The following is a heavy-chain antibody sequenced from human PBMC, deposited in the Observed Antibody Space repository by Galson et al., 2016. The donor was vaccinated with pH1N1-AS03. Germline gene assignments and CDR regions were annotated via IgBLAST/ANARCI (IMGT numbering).Heavy chain of an antibody. D-gene: IGHD2/OR15-2a*01. CDR3: VTDGTFDSTVEH. V-gene: IGHV3-21*06. J-gene: IGHJ4*02. Sequence: SLRLSCAASGFIFSNIGMNWVRQVPGKGPEWVSSIDSSGSHIYYAHSLKGRFTVSRDNAKNSLFLQMNSLIADEDTAVYYCVTDGTFDSTVEHWGQGTLVTVSS. CDR2: IDSSGSHI. CDR1: GFIFSNIG.